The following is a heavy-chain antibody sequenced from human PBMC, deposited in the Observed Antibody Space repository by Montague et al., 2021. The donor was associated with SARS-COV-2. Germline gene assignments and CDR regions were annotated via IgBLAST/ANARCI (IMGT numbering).Heavy chain of an antibody. CDR3: ARGVDTGVVTVTGGFDS. D-gene: IGHD5-18*01. CDR1: GGSISRGYYY. CDR2: IYRSGSP. J-gene: IGHJ4*02. Sequence: TLSLTCTVSGGSISRGYYYWSWIRLPAGKGLEWIGRIYRSGSPNYNPSLESRVVLSVDTSRNQFSMKMTSVTAADTAMYYCARGVDTGVVTVTGGFDSCDQ. V-gene: IGHV4-61*02.